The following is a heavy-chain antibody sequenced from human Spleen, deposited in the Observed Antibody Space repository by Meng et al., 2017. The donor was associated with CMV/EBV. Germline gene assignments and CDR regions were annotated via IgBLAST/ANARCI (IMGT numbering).Heavy chain of an antibody. CDR2: IYSGGST. CDR1: GFSVSSSY. D-gene: IGHD3-10*01. V-gene: IGHV3-53*01. J-gene: IGHJ4*02. Sequence: GGSLRLSCAASGFSVSSSYMNWVRQAPGKGLEWVSVIYSGGSTYYADSVKGRFTISRDNNKNTLYLQMNSLKADDTAVYYCARGEVCGSGPFKYWGQGTLVTVSS. CDR3: ARGEVCGSGPFKY.